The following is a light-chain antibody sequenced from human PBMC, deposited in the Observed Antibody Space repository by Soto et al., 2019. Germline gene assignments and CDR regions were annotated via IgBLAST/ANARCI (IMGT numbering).Light chain of an antibody. CDR3: QQANSFPRT. J-gene: IGKJ1*01. CDR1: QAISTW. V-gene: IGKV1D-12*01. Sequence: DIQMTQSPSSVSASVGDRVTITCRASQAISTWLAWYQQKPGKAPKLLIYAASNLQTGVPSRFSGSVSGTDFTLTISSLQPEDVATYYCQQANSFPRTFVQGTKVEIK. CDR2: AAS.